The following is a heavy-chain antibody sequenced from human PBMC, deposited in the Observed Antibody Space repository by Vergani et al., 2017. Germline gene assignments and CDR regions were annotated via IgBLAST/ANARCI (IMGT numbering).Heavy chain of an antibody. V-gene: IGHV3-23*01. J-gene: IGHJ6*03. D-gene: IGHD3-3*01. CDR3: AKGPGSVLEWLLPNYYYYYMDV. CDR1: GFTFSSYA. Sequence: EVQLLESGGGLVQPGGSLRLSCAASGFTFSSYAMSWVRQAPGKGLEWVSAISGSGGSTYYADSVKGRFTISRDNSKNTLYLQMNSLRAEDTAVYYCAKGPGSVLEWLLPNYYYYYMDVWGKGTTVTVSS. CDR2: ISGSGGST.